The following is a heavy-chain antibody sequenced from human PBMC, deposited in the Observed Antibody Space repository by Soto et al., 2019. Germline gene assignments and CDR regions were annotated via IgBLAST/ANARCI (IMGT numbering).Heavy chain of an antibody. D-gene: IGHD1-20*01. CDR1: EFTFDKYY. V-gene: IGHV3-7*01. CDR2: IKPDGSEQ. J-gene: IGHJ6*02. CDR3: ARGNWNYYYGFDV. Sequence: GWSLRLSCAASEFTFDKYYMTWVRQAPGKGPEWVASIKPDGSEQYYVDSVKGRFTISRDNANNSLYLQMNSLRAEDTAVYFCARGNWNYYYGFDVWGQGTTVTVSS.